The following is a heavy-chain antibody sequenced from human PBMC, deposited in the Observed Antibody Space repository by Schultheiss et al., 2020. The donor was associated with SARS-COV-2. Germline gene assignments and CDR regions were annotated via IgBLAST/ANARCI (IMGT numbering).Heavy chain of an antibody. CDR2: IYYNGIT. V-gene: IGHV4-39*01. CDR1: GGPISSSTHY. D-gene: IGHD6-13*01. CDR3: ARGGQQLAHYYYYGMDV. Sequence: SETLSLTCSVSGGPISSSTHYWGWIRQPPGKGLEWIGSIYYNGITHHHPSLKSRVTISADTSKNQLSLKLSSVTAADTAVYYCARGGQQLAHYYYYGMDVWGQGTTVTVAS. J-gene: IGHJ6*02.